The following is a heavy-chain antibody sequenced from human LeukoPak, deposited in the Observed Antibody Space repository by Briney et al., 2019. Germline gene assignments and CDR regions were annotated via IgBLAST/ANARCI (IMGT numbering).Heavy chain of an antibody. CDR2: INQDGSGK. CDR1: GFTFSGNW. Sequence: PGGSLRLSCAASGFTFSGNWMSWVRQAPGKGLEWLANINQDGSGKYYMDSVKGGFTISRDNAKNSLYMQMNSLRAEDTAVYYCARDAKYYHDSSGYYWGQGTLVTVSS. V-gene: IGHV3-7*01. D-gene: IGHD3-22*01. CDR3: ARDAKYYHDSSGYY. J-gene: IGHJ4*02.